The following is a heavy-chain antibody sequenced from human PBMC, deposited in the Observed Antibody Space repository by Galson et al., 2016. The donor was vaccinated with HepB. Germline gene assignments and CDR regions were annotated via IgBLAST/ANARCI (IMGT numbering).Heavy chain of an antibody. Sequence: SLRLSCAASGFTFSGHYMDWVRQAPGKGLEWVGRARSKFHRYSTEYAASVKGRFTVSRDESKNSLYLQMNSLKVEDTAVYFCARGPFCTSSYCPGPFNSWGQGTLVTVSP. CDR2: ARSKFHRYST. V-gene: IGHV3-72*01. CDR3: ARGPFCTSSYCPGPFNS. CDR1: GFTFSGHY. D-gene: IGHD3/OR15-3a*01. J-gene: IGHJ5*02.